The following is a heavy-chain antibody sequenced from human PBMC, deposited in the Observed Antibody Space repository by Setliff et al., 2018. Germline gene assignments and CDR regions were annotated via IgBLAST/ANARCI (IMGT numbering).Heavy chain of an antibody. CDR3: ARGIYYFDIMGDP. CDR2: IRPHNGNT. CDR1: GYTFTNYG. Sequence: ASVKVSCKASGYTFTNYGITWVRQAPGQGLEWMGWIRPHNGNTAYAQKFQDRVILSTDTSTTTVYMELRSLRSDDTAVYYCARGIYYFDIMGDPWGQGTLVTVSS. V-gene: IGHV1-18*01. J-gene: IGHJ5*02. D-gene: IGHD3-22*01.